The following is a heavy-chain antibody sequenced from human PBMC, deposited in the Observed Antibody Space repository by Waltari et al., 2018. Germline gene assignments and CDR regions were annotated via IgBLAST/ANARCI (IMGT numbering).Heavy chain of an antibody. D-gene: IGHD3-10*01. Sequence: EVQLVESGGGLVQPGRSLRLSCAASGFTFDDYAMHWVRQAPGKGLGWVSGISWNSGSIGYADSVKCRLTISRYNAKNSLYLQMNSLRAEDMALYYCAKGHYGSGSYLFDYWGQGTLVTVSS. V-gene: IGHV3-9*03. CDR3: AKGHYGSGSYLFDY. CDR2: ISWNSGSI. CDR1: GFTFDDYA. J-gene: IGHJ4*02.